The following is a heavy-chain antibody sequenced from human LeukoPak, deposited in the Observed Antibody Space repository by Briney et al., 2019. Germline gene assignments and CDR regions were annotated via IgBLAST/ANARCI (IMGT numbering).Heavy chain of an antibody. Sequence: GASVKVSCKASGYTFTSYDINWVRQATGQGLEWMGWMNPNSGNTGYAQKFQGRVTMTSKTSISTAYMELSSLRSEDTAVYHFANETYYYYYFMDVGGKGTAVTVSS. CDR1: GYTFTSYD. J-gene: IGHJ6*03. V-gene: IGHV1-8*01. CDR3: ANETYYYYYFMDV. CDR2: MNPNSGNT.